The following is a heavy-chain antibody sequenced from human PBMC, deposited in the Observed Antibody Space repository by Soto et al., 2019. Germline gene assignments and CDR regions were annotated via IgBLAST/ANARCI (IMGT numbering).Heavy chain of an antibody. V-gene: IGHV4-4*02. CDR3: ARLSASSKLRGVVIN. CDR2: IYHSGNT. D-gene: IGHD3-10*01. Sequence: QVHLQESGPDLVRPSETLSLTCSFFGGSISSDNWWSWVRQTPGKGLEWSGEIYHSGNTNYNPSLKSRVTISVDKSKNQFSLKVTSVTAADTALYYCARLSASSKLRGVVINWGQGTLVTVSS. CDR1: GGSISSDNW. J-gene: IGHJ4*02.